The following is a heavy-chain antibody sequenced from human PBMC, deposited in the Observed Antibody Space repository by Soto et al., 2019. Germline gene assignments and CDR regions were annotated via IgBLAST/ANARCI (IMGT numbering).Heavy chain of an antibody. CDR1: GGSISSYY. CDR2: ISGSGGST. CDR3: AKGLYYFDY. V-gene: IGHV3-23*01. Sequence: PSETLSLTCTVSGGSISSYYWSWVRQAPGKGLEWVSAISGSGGSTYYADSVKGRFTISRDNSKNTLYLQMNSLRAEDTAVYYCAKGLYYFDYWGQGTLVTVSS. J-gene: IGHJ4*02.